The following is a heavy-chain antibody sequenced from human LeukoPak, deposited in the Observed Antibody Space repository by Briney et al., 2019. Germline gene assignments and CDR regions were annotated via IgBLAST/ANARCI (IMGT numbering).Heavy chain of an antibody. V-gene: IGHV3-20*04. CDR1: GFTFDDYG. CDR3: AKAQGDYYYDSSWYYDWFDP. CDR2: INWNGGST. J-gene: IGHJ5*02. Sequence: PGGSLRLSCAASGFTFDDYGMSWGRQAPGKGLEWVSGINWNGGSTGYADSVKGRFTISRDNGKNSLYLQMNRLRAEDTAVYYCAKAQGDYYYDSSWYYDWFDPWGQGTLVTVSS. D-gene: IGHD3-22*01.